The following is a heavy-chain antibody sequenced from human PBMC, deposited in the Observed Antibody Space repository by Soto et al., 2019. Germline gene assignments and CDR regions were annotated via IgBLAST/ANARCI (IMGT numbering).Heavy chain of an antibody. J-gene: IGHJ4*02. CDR1: GGSISDISYC. Sequence: SETLSLTCTVSGGSISDISYCWGWIRQPPGKGLQWIGCMFYSGATYYNPSLKNRVTLSVDTSNNEFSLKLVSVTVPDTAVYYCAKERLVCGGDCYASLDYWGQGTLVTVSS. V-gene: IGHV4-39*02. D-gene: IGHD2-21*02. CDR3: AKERLVCGGDCYASLDY. CDR2: MFYSGAT.